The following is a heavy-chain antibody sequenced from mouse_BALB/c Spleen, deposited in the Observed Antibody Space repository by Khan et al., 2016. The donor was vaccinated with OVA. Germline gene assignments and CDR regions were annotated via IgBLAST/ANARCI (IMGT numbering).Heavy chain of an antibody. J-gene: IGHJ3*01. CDR1: GYSITSDYA. Sequence: EVQLVESGPGLVKPSQSLSLTCTVTGYSITSDYAWNWIRQFPGNKLEWMGYMHYSGSTSYNPSLKSRISITRDSSKNQFFLHLNSVTSEDTATXYCARWFAYWGQGTLVTVSA. CDR2: MHYSGST. V-gene: IGHV3-2*02. CDR3: ARWFAY.